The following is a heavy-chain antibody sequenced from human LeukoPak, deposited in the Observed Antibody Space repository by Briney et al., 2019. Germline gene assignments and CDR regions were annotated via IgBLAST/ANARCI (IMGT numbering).Heavy chain of an antibody. J-gene: IGHJ5*02. CDR2: IYYSGST. Sequence: SETLSLTCTVSGGSIRSIGYYWGWIRQPPGKGLEWIGSIYYSGSTYYNPSLKSRVTISVDTSKNQFSLKLSSVTAADTAVYYCAATYQPLLYGISWGQGTLVTVSS. D-gene: IGHD2-2*02. CDR3: AATYQPLLYGIS. V-gene: IGHV4-39*01. CDR1: GGSIRSIGYY.